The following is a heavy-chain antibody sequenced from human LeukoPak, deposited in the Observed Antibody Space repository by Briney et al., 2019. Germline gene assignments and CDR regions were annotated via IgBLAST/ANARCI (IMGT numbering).Heavy chain of an antibody. Sequence: SETLSLTCTVSGDSISSYYWSWIRQPAGKGLEWIGRIYTSGSTNYNPSLKSRVTMSVDTSKNQFSLKLSSVTAADTAVYYCARTGTTGRYFDLWGRGTLVTVSS. V-gene: IGHV4-4*07. J-gene: IGHJ2*01. CDR3: ARTGTTGRYFDL. D-gene: IGHD1-7*01. CDR2: IYTSGST. CDR1: GDSISSYY.